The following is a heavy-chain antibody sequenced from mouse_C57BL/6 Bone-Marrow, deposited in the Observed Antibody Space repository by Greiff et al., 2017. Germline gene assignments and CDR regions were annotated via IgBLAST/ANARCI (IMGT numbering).Heavy chain of an antibody. D-gene: IGHD1-1*01. CDR3: ARAITTVHHYYAMDY. V-gene: IGHV5-17*01. Sequence: EVQLVESGGGLVKPGGSLKLSCAASGFTFSDYGMHWVRQAPEKGLEWVAYISSGSSTIYYADTVKGRFTISRDNAKNTLFLQMTSLRSEDTARYYCARAITTVHHYYAMDYWGQGTSVTGAS. CDR1: GFTFSDYG. CDR2: ISSGSSTI. J-gene: IGHJ4*01.